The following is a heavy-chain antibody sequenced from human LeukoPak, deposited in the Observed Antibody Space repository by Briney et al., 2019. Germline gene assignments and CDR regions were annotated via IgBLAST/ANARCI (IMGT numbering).Heavy chain of an antibody. CDR3: AKTRPLDSSSWSHGDY. J-gene: IGHJ4*02. Sequence: PSGGSLRLSCAASGFTFSSYAMSWVRQAPGKGLEWVSAISGSGDSTYYGDSVKGRFTISRDNSKNTLYLQMNSLRVEDTAVYYCAKTRPLDSSSWSHGDYWGQGTLVTVSS. V-gene: IGHV3-23*01. D-gene: IGHD6-13*01. CDR2: ISGSGDST. CDR1: GFTFSSYA.